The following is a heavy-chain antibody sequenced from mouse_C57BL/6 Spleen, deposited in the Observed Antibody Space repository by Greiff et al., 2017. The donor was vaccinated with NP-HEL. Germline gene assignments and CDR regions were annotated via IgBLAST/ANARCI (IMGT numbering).Heavy chain of an antibody. CDR1: GFTFSSYA. Sequence: EVMLVESGGGLVKPGGSLKLSCAASGFTFSSYAMSWVRQTPEKRLEWVATISDGGSYTYYPDNVKGRFTISRDNAKNNLYLQMSHLKSEDTAMYYCASGGYAMDYWGQGTSVTVSS. CDR3: ASGGYAMDY. CDR2: ISDGGSYT. J-gene: IGHJ4*01. V-gene: IGHV5-4*03.